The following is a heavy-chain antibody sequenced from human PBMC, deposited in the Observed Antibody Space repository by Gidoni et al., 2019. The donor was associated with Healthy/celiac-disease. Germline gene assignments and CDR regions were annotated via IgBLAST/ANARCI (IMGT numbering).Heavy chain of an antibody. Sequence: QVQLVESGGGVVQPARPLRASCAASGFTFSSYARHWVRQAPGKGLEWVAVISYDGSDKYYADSVKGRFTISRDNSKNTLYLQMNSLRAEDTAVYYCARPPGPEYYFDYWGQGTLVTVSS. CDR2: ISYDGSDK. J-gene: IGHJ4*02. V-gene: IGHV3-30-3*01. CDR1: GFTFSSYA. CDR3: ARPPGPEYYFDY.